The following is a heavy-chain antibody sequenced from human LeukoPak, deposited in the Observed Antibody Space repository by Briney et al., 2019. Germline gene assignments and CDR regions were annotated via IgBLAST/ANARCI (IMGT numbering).Heavy chain of an antibody. D-gene: IGHD1-1*01. Sequence: GASVKVSCKASGYTFTSYYMHWVRQAPGRGLEWMGIINPSGGSTSYAQKFQGRVTMTRDTSTSTVYMELSSLRSEDTAVYYCARTSLLEYYFDYWGQGTLVTVSS. CDR3: ARTSLLEYYFDY. J-gene: IGHJ4*02. CDR1: GYTFTSYY. CDR2: INPSGGST. V-gene: IGHV1-46*01.